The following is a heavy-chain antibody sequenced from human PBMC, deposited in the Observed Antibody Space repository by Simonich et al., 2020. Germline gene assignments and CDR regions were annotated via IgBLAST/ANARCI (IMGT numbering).Heavy chain of an antibody. CDR2: INRDGSSP. V-gene: IGHV3-74*01. CDR3: ARNRLDY. J-gene: IGHJ4*02. CDR1: GFTFSSYW. Sequence: EVQLVESGGGLVQHGGSLRLYCAASGFTFSSYWMHWVRQAPGKGRGWVARINRDGSSPSYADSVKGRFTISRDNAKNTLYLQRNSLRAEDTAVYYCARNRLDYWGQGTLVTVSS.